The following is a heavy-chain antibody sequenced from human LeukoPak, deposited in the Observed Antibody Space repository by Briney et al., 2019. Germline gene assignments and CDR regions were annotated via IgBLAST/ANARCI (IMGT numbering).Heavy chain of an antibody. V-gene: IGHV1-18*01. CDR3: AKDREGQNYYYGMDV. Sequence: GASVKVSCKASGYTFSNYGISWVRQAPGQGLEWMGWIIAHNGNTNYAQMFQGRVTMTTDTSTSTAYMELRSLRSDDTAVYYCAKDREGQNYYYGMDVWGQGTTVTVS. J-gene: IGHJ6*02. CDR1: GYTFSNYG. CDR2: IIAHNGNT. D-gene: IGHD1-26*01.